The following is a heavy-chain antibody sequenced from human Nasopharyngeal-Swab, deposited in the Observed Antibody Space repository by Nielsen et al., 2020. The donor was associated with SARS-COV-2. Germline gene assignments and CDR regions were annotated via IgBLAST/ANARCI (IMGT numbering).Heavy chain of an antibody. D-gene: IGHD4-17*01. CDR2: IDLGNSYVNSYI. J-gene: IGHJ6*03. Sequence: GESLKISCKGSGYSFTSDWITWLRQMPGKGLEWMGRIDLGNSYVNSYINYNPSFQDHVTISADKSISTAYLQWSSLKASDSAVYFCARGILGYNGDINFYYYYMDVWGQGTTVTVSS. CDR1: GYSFTSDW. V-gene: IGHV5-10-1*01. CDR3: ARGILGYNGDINFYYYYMDV.